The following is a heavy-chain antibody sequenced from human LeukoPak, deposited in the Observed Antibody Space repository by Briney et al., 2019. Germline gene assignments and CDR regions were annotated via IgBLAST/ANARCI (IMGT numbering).Heavy chain of an antibody. D-gene: IGHD5-12*01. J-gene: IGHJ4*02. V-gene: IGHV4-38-2*02. CDR3: ARVKGGYNGYIDY. CDR1: GYSISSGYY. CDR2: IYHSGTT. Sequence: SETLSLTCTVSGYSISSGYYWGWIRQSPGRGLEWIGYIYHSGTTYYNPSLKSRITQSVDRSKNQFSLKLRSVTAADTATYYCARVKGGYNGYIDYWGLGTVVTVSS.